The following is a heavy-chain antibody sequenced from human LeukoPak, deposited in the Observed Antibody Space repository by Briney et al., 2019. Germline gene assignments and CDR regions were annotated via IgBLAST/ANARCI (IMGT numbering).Heavy chain of an antibody. CDR1: GGSFSGYY. V-gene: IGHV4-34*01. J-gene: IGHJ6*02. Sequence: SETLSLTCAVSGGSFSGYYWSWIRQPPGKGLEWIGEINHSGSTNYNPSLKSRVTISVDTSKNQFSLKLSSVTAADTAVYYCARGRHSSSFYGMDVWGQGTTVTVSS. CDR2: INHSGST. CDR3: ARGRHSSSFYGMDV. D-gene: IGHD6-6*01.